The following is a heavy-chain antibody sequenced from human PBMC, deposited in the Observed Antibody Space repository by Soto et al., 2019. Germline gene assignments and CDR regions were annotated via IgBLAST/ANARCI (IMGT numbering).Heavy chain of an antibody. CDR2: ISYDGSNK. Sequence: PGGSLRLSCAASGFTFSSYAMHWVRQAPGKGLEWVAVISYDGSNKYYADFVKGRFTISRDNSKNTLYLQMNSLRAEDTAVYYCARDDVGVDTAMVISSLYYYYGMDVWGQGTTVTVSS. V-gene: IGHV3-30-3*01. CDR3: ARDDVGVDTAMVISSLYYYYGMDV. D-gene: IGHD5-18*01. J-gene: IGHJ6*02. CDR1: GFTFSSYA.